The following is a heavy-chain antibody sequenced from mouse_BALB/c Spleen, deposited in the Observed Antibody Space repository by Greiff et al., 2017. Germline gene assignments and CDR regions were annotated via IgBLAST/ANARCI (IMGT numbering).Heavy chain of an antibody. V-gene: IGHV1S81*02. Sequence: QVQLQQPGAELVKPGASVKLSCKASGYTFTSYWMHWVKQRPGQGLEWIGEINPSNGRTNYNEKFKRKATLTVDKSSSTAYMQLSSLTSEDSAVYYCTIGNFRAWFAYWGQGTLVTVSA. CDR2: INPSNGRT. J-gene: IGHJ3*01. CDR1: GYTFTSYW. D-gene: IGHD3-3*01. CDR3: TIGNFRAWFAY.